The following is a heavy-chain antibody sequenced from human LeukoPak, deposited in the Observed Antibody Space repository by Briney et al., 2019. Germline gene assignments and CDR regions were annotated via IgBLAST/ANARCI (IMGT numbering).Heavy chain of an antibody. V-gene: IGHV3-48*03. J-gene: IGHJ6*03. CDR2: ISSSGSTI. Sequence: PGGSLRLSCAASGFTFSSYEMNWVRQAPGKGLEWVPYISSSGSTIYYADSVKGRFTISRDNAKNSLYLQMNSLRAEDTAVYYCARVGPRSYYYYYYMDVWGKGTTVTISS. CDR1: GFTFSSYE. CDR3: ARVGPRSYYYYYYMDV.